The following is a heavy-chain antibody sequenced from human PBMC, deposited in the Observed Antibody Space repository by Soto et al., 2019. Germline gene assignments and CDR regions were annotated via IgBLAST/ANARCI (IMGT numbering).Heavy chain of an antibody. CDR2: ITSSSGHI. CDR1: GFTLTTYT. V-gene: IGHV3-21*01. D-gene: IGHD3-10*01. Sequence: VVSRRISWEASGFTLTTYTMNWVRQASGKGLEWVSSITSSSGHIYYADSLKGRFTISRDNARNSLYLQMNSLRAEDAAVYYCVRERGLSSFYGMDVWGQGTTVTVSS. J-gene: IGHJ6*02. CDR3: VRERGLSSFYGMDV.